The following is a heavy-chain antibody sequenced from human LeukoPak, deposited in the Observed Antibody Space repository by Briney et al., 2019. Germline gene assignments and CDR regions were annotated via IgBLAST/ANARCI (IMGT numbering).Heavy chain of an antibody. V-gene: IGHV3-7*01. Sequence: GGSLRLSCAASGFTFSSYWMSWVRQAPGKGLEWVANIKQDGGEKYYVDSVKGRFTISRDNAKNSLYLQMNSLRAEDTAVYYCARDSPTIFVYYYYYGMDVWGQGTTVTVSS. CDR3: ARDSPTIFVYYYYYGMDV. J-gene: IGHJ6*01. CDR2: IKQDGGEK. D-gene: IGHD3-3*01. CDR1: GFTFSSYW.